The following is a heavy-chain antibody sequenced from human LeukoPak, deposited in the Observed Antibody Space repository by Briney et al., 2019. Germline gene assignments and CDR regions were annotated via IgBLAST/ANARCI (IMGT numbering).Heavy chain of an antibody. CDR1: GYRFTSYW. Sequence: GESLKISCKGSGYRFTSYWIGWVRQMPGKGLEWMGIIYPGDSDTRYSPSFQGQVTISTDKSISTAYLQWSSLKASDTAMYYCARHGGEEYYYGSGSSDYWGQGTLVTVSS. D-gene: IGHD3-10*01. V-gene: IGHV5-51*01. J-gene: IGHJ4*02. CDR2: IYPGDSDT. CDR3: ARHGGEEYYYGSGSSDY.